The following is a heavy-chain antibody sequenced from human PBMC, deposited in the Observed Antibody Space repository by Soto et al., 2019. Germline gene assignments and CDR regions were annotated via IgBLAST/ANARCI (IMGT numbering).Heavy chain of an antibody. V-gene: IGHV3-48*01. CDR3: ARDKDDCWSGYQARYNWFDP. CDR1: GFTFSSYS. J-gene: IGHJ5*02. Sequence: PGGSLRLSCAASGFTFSSYSMNWVRQAPGKGLEWVSYISSSSSTIYYADSVKGRFTISRDNAKNSLYLQMNSLRAEDTAVYYCARDKDDCWSGYQARYNWFDPWGQGTLVTVSS. D-gene: IGHD3-3*01. CDR2: ISSSSSTI.